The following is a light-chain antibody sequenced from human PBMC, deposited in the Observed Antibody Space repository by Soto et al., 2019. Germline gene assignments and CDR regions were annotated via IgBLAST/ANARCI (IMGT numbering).Light chain of an antibody. CDR2: DAS. CDR1: QSVGSN. CDR3: QQYNNWLIT. Sequence: EIVLTQSPATLSVSPGERATLSCRASQSVGSNLAWYQQKPGQAPRLLIYDASNRATGIPARFSGSGSGTDFTLTISSLQSEDFAVYYCQQYNNWLITFGQGTRLEIK. V-gene: IGKV3D-15*01. J-gene: IGKJ5*01.